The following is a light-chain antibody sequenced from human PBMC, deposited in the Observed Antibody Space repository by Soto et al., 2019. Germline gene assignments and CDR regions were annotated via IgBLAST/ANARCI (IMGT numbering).Light chain of an antibody. CDR2: GAS. V-gene: IGKV3-20*01. CDR1: QSVSSSY. CDR3: QQYGSSLDKPWT. J-gene: IGKJ1*01. Sequence: EIVLTQSPGTLSLSPGERATLSCRASQSVSSSYLAWYQQKPGQAPRLLIYGASSRATGIPDRFSGSGSGTDFTLTISRLEPEDFAVYYCQQYGSSLDKPWTFGQGTKVDIK.